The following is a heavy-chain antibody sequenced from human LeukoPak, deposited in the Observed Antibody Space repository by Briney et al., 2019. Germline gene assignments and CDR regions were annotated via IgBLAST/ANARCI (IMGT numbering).Heavy chain of an antibody. CDR1: GYTFTGYY. D-gene: IGHD3-10*01. Sequence: ASVKVSCTASGYTFTGYYMHWVRQAPGQGLEWMGWINPNSGGTNYAQKFQGWVTMTRDTSISTAYMELSRLRSDDTAVYYCARSFFGSGSYPDYWGQGTLVTVSS. V-gene: IGHV1-2*04. J-gene: IGHJ4*02. CDR2: INPNSGGT. CDR3: ARSFFGSGSYPDY.